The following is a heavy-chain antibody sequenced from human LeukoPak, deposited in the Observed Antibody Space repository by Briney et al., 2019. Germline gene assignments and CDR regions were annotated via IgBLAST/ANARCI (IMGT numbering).Heavy chain of an antibody. J-gene: IGHJ6*02. Sequence: GGSLRLSCAASGFTFSNAWMSWVRQAPGKGREWVGRIKNKTDGGTTDYAAPVKGRFSISREDSKNTMYLQMNSLPTEDTAVYYCTTGLLWFGDPGLDDGMDVWGQGTTVTVSS. CDR3: TTGLLWFGDPGLDDGMDV. V-gene: IGHV3-15*01. CDR2: IKNKTDGGTT. CDR1: GFTFSNAW. D-gene: IGHD3-10*01.